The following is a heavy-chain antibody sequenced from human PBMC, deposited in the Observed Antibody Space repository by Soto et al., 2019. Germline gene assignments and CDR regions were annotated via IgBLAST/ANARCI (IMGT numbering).Heavy chain of an antibody. V-gene: IGHV1-3*01. D-gene: IGHD2-2*01. CDR1: GYTFTSYA. Sequence: ASVKVSCKASGYTFTSYAMHWVRQAPGQRLEWMGWINAGNGNTKYSQKFQGRVTITRDTSASTAYLQWSSLKASDTAMYYCARHPAPYCSRTNCHSYRYYFDYWGQGTLVTVSS. CDR3: ARHPAPYCSRTNCHSYRYYFDY. CDR2: INAGNGNT. J-gene: IGHJ4*02.